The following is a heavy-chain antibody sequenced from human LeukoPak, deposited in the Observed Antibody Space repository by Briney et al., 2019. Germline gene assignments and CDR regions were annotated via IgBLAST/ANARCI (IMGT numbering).Heavy chain of an antibody. CDR3: ARASYYGSGRTDAFDI. V-gene: IGHV5-51*01. Sequence: GESLKISCKGSGYSFTSHWIAWVRQMPGKGPEWMGIIYPGDSDTRYSPAFQGQVTISADKSISTAYLQWSSLKASDTAMYYCARASYYGSGRTDAFDIWGEGTMVTVSS. D-gene: IGHD3-10*01. J-gene: IGHJ3*02. CDR1: GYSFTSHW. CDR2: IYPGDSDT.